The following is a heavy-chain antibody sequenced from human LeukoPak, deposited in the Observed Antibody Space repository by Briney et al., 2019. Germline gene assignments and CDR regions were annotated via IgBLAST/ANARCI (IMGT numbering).Heavy chain of an antibody. CDR1: GGSISSYY. CDR3: ARSYYYDSSGYPMGEYFDY. J-gene: IGHJ4*02. CDR2: IYYSGST. Sequence: PSETLSLTCTVSGGSISSYYWSWIRQPPGKGLEWIGYIYYSGSTNYNPSLKSRVTISVDTSKNQFSLKLSSVTAADTAVYYCARSYYYDSSGYPMGEYFDYWGQGTLVTVSS. D-gene: IGHD3-22*01. V-gene: IGHV4-59*08.